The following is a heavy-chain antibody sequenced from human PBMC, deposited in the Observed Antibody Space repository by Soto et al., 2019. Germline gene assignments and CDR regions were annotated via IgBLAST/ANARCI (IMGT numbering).Heavy chain of an antibody. D-gene: IGHD3-16*02. Sequence: SETLSLTCTVSGGSISSYYWSWIRQPPGKGLEWIGYIYYSGSTNYNPSLKSRVTISVDTSKNQFSLKLSSVTAADTAVYYCARGSKYRYYYYMDVWGKGTTVTVSS. V-gene: IGHV4-59*12. J-gene: IGHJ6*03. CDR1: GGSISSYY. CDR2: IYYSGST. CDR3: ARGSKYRYYYYMDV.